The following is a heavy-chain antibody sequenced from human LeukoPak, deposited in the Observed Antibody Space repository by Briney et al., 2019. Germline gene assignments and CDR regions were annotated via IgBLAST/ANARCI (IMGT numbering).Heavy chain of an antibody. V-gene: IGHV4-39*01. CDR3: ATDYGRYFDY. Sequence: SETLSLTCTVSGGSISSSSYYWGWIRQPPGQGLEWIGSIYYSGSTYYNPSLKSRVTISVDTSKNQFSLKLSSVTAADTAVYYCATDYGRYFDYWGQGTLVTVSS. CDR1: GGSISSSSYY. CDR2: IYYSGST. J-gene: IGHJ4*02. D-gene: IGHD4-17*01.